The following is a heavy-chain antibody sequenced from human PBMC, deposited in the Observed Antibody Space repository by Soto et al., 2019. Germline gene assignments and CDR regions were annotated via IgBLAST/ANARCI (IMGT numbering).Heavy chain of an antibody. CDR1: GGSFSGYY. CDR2: INHSGST. D-gene: IGHD2-21*02. J-gene: IGHJ6*02. V-gene: IGHV4-34*01. Sequence: SETLSLTCAVYGGSFSGYYWSWIRQPPGKGLEWIGEINHSGSTNYNPSLESRVTISVDTSKNQFSLKLSSVTAADTAVYYCARGRWRQYYYNAMDVWGQGTTVTVSS. CDR3: ARGRWRQYYYNAMDV.